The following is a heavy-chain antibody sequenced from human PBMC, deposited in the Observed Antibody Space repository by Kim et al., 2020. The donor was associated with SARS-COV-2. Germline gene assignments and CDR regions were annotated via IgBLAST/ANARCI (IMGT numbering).Heavy chain of an antibody. CDR1: GFTFDDYA. CDR3: AKDMGTQYSSSWYNWVGTQPPWAYGMNV. V-gene: IGHV3-9*01. CDR2: ISWNSGSI. Sequence: GGSLRLSCAASGFTFDDYAMHWVRQAPGKGLEWVSGISWNSGSIGYADSVKGRFTISRDNAKNSLYLQMNSLRAEDTALYYCAKDMGTQYSSSWYNWVGTQPPWAYGMNVWGQGTTVTVSS. D-gene: IGHD6-13*01. J-gene: IGHJ6*02.